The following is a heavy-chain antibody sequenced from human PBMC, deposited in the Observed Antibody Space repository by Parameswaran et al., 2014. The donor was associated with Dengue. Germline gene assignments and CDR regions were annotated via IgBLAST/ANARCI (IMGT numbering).Heavy chain of an antibody. CDR3: ARSPTVTTRGTFDY. D-gene: IGHD4-17*01. J-gene: IGHJ4*02. V-gene: IGHV4-4*07. CDR2: IYTSGST. Sequence: RWIRQPPGKGLEWIGRIYTSGSTNYNPSLKSRVTISVDTSKNQFSLKLSSVTAADTAVYYCARSPTVTTRGTFDYWGQGTLVTVSS.